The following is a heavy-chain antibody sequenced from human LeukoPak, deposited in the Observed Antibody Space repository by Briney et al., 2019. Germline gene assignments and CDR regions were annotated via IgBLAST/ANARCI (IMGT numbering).Heavy chain of an antibody. CDR3: ARARAAANTYADY. V-gene: IGHV4-4*07. CDR2: IYTSEST. D-gene: IGHD3-16*01. Sequence: SETLSLTCTVSGGSISSYYWSWIRQPAGKGLEWIGRIYTSESTYYNPSLKSRVTMSIDTSKNQFSLKLSSVTAAGTAIYYCARARAAANTYADYWGQGTLVTVSS. CDR1: GGSISSYY. J-gene: IGHJ4*02.